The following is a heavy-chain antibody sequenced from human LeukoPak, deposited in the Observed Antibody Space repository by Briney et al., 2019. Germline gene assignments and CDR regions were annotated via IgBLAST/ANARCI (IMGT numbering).Heavy chain of an antibody. Sequence: SETLSLTCTVSGGSISSYYWSWIRQPPGKGLEWIGYIYYSGSTNYNPSLKSRVTISVDTSKNQFSLKLSSVTAADTAVYYCARDVSSGYYSDYWGQGTLVTVSS. CDR3: ARDVSSGYYSDY. V-gene: IGHV4-59*12. CDR1: GGSISSYY. J-gene: IGHJ4*02. D-gene: IGHD3-22*01. CDR2: IYYSGST.